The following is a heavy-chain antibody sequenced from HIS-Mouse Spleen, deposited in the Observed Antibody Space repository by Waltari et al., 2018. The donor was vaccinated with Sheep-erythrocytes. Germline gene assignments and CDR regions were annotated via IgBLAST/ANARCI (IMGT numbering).Heavy chain of an antibody. CDR3: AKVNPMDY. Sequence: QVQLVESGGGVVQPGRSLRLSCAASGFTFSSYGMHWVRQAPGKGVEWVAVISYDGSNKYYADSVKGRLTISRDNSKNTLYLQMNSLRAEDTAVYYCAKVNPMDYWGQGTLVTVSS. V-gene: IGHV3-30*18. J-gene: IGHJ4*02. CDR1: GFTFSSYG. CDR2: ISYDGSNK.